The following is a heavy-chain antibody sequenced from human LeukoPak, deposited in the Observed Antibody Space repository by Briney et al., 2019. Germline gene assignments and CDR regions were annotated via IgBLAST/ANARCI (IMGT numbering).Heavy chain of an antibody. CDR1: GGSFSGYY. Sequence: KPSETLSLTCAVYGGSFSGYYWSWIRQPPGKGLEWIGEINHSGSTNYNPSLKSRVTISVDTSKNQFSLKLSSVTAADTAVYYCARGLEWELDPYFDYWGQGTLVTDSS. CDR2: INHSGST. D-gene: IGHD1-26*01. V-gene: IGHV4-34*01. J-gene: IGHJ4*02. CDR3: ARGLEWELDPYFDY.